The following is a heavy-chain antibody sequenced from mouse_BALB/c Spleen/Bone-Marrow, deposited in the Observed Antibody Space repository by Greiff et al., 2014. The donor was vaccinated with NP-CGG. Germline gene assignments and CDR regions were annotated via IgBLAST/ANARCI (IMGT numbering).Heavy chain of an antibody. V-gene: IGHV1-9*01. Sequence: VQLQQSGAELMKPGASVKISCKATGYTFSSYWIEWVKQRPGHGLEWIGEILPGSGSTNYNEKFKGKATFTADTSSNTAYRQLSSLTSEDSAVYYCARELGLRLAYWGQGTLVTVSA. CDR2: ILPGSGST. CDR1: GYTFSSYW. J-gene: IGHJ3*01. D-gene: IGHD3-1*01. CDR3: ARELGLRLAY.